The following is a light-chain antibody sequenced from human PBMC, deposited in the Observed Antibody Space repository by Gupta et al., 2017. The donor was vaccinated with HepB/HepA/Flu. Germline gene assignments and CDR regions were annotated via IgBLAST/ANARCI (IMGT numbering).Light chain of an antibody. V-gene: IGLV1-40*01. J-gene: IGLJ1*01. CDR3: QSYDSSRSGYV. CDR2: GNS. CDR1: SSNIGGNYD. Sequence: QSVLTQPPSVSGAPGQRVAISCTGSSSNIGGNYDVHWYQQLPGTAPKLLIYGNSNRPSGVPDRFSGSKSGTSASLAITGLQAEDEADYYCQSYDSSRSGYVFGTGTKVTVL.